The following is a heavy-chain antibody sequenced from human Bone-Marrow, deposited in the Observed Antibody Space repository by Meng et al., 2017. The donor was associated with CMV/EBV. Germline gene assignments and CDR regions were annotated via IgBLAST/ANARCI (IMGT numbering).Heavy chain of an antibody. CDR2: INHSGST. CDR3: ARGRTAAGATTTTFDY. D-gene: IGHD6-13*01. J-gene: IGHJ4*02. V-gene: IGHV4-34*01. Sequence: QVRLQQWGAGLLKPSGTLSLTCAVDGGSFSGYYWSWIRQPPGKGLEWIGEINHSGSTNYNPSLKSRVTISVDTSKNQFSLKLSSVTAADTAVYYCARGRTAAGATTTTFDYWGQGTLVTVSS. CDR1: GGSFSGYY.